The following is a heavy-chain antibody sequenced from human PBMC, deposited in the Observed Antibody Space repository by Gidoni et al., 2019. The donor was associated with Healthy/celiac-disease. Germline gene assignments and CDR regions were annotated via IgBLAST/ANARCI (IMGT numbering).Heavy chain of an antibody. D-gene: IGHD6-25*01. CDR3: ARRPNLHRGYGLGWFDP. CDR2: IYYSGST. V-gene: IGHV4-39*01. CDR1: GGSIRSSSYY. J-gene: IGHJ5*02. Sequence: QLQLQESGPGLVKPSETLSLTCTVSGGSIRSSSYYWGWIRQPPGKGLEWIGSIYYSGSTYYNPSLKSRVTISVDTSKNQFSLKLSSVTAADTAVYYCARRPNLHRGYGLGWFDPWGQGTLVTVSS.